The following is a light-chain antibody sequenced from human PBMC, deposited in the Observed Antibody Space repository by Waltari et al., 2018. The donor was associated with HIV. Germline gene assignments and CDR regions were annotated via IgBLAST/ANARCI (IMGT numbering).Light chain of an antibody. CDR3: QTYDSSLSGPV. CDR2: ASY. J-gene: IGLJ2*01. Sequence: QSVLTQPPSVSGAPGQRVTISCTGSSSHIRAGYDIHWYQQLPGTAPKLLIYASYNRPSGVPDRFSGSKSGTSASLAITGLQAEDEADYYCQTYDSSLSGPVFGGGTKLTVL. V-gene: IGLV1-40*01. CDR1: SSHIRAGYD.